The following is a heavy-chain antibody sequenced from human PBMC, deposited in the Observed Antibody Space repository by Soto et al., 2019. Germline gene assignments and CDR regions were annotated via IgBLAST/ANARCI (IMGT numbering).Heavy chain of an antibody. CDR3: AREGQRITIFGVVIMPYGMDV. J-gene: IGHJ6*02. CDR1: GFTFSSYS. D-gene: IGHD3-3*01. CDR2: ISSSSSYI. Sequence: GGSLRLSCAASGFTFSSYSMNWVRQAPGKGLEWVSSISSSSSYIYYADSVKGRFTISRDNAKNSLYLQMNSLRAEDTAVYYCAREGQRITIFGVVIMPYGMDVWGQGTTVTVSS. V-gene: IGHV3-21*01.